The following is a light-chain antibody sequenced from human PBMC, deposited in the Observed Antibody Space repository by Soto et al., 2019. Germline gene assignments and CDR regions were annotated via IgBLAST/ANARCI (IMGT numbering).Light chain of an antibody. Sequence: QSALTQPASVSGSPGQSITISCTGTSSDVGGYNYVSWYQQHPGKAPKLMIYDVINRPSGVSNRFSGSKSGNTASLTISGRQAEDDADYYCSSYTSSSTYVVFGGGTKLTVL. CDR1: SSDVGGYNY. CDR2: DVI. CDR3: SSYTSSSTYVV. V-gene: IGLV2-14*01. J-gene: IGLJ2*01.